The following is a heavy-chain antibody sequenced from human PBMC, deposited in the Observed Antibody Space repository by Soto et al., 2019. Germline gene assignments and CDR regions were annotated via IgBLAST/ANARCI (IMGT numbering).Heavy chain of an antibody. CDR1: GGSISSSSYY. CDR2: IYYSGST. V-gene: IGHV4-39*01. J-gene: IGHJ4*02. CDR3: ARSRIAVAGLNFVY. D-gene: IGHD6-19*01. Sequence: PSETPSLTCTVSGGSISSSSYYWGWFRQPPGKGLEWIGSIYYSGSTYYNPSLKSRVTISVDTSKNQFSLKLSSVTAADTAVYSCARSRIAVAGLNFVYCGEATLVTVS.